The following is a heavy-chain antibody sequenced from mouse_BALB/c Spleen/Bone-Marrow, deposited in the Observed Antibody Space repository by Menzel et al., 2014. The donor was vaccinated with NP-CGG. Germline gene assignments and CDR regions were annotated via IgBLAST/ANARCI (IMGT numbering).Heavy chain of an antibody. CDR3: ASMITTAWFAY. Sequence: VQLQQSGPGLVAPSQSLSITCTVSGFSLSSYGVHWVRQPPGKGLEWLGVIWAGGSTNYNSALMSRLSISKDNSKSXVFLKMNSLQTDDTAMYYCASMITTAWFAYWGQGTLVTVSA. J-gene: IGHJ3*01. CDR2: IWAGGST. D-gene: IGHD2-4*01. V-gene: IGHV2-9*02. CDR1: GFSLSSYG.